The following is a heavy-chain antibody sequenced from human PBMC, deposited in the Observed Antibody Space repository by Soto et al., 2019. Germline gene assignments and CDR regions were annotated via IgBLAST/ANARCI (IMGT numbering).Heavy chain of an antibody. V-gene: IGHV3-72*01. J-gene: IGHJ4*02. Sequence: GGSLRLSCAASGFTFSDHYMDWVRQAPGKGLEWVARSRDKTNSYTTDYAASVKGRFTISRDNSKNSLYLQMDSLKTEDTAVYYCARDSSRGYWGQGTLVTVSS. CDR2: SRDKTNSYTT. CDR3: ARDSSRGY. CDR1: GFTFSDHY. D-gene: IGHD6-6*01.